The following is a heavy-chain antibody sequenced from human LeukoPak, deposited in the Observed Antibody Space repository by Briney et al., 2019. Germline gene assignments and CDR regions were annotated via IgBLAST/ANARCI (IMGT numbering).Heavy chain of an antibody. CDR1: GYTFTSYG. V-gene: IGHV1-18*01. D-gene: IGHD3-10*01. Sequence: ASVKVSCKASGYTFTSYGISWVRQAPGQGLEWMGWISAYNGNTNYAQKLQGRVTMTTGTSTSTAYMELRSLRSDDTAVYYCAREMGITMVRGVDFDYWGQGTLVTVSS. CDR3: AREMGITMVRGVDFDY. J-gene: IGHJ4*02. CDR2: ISAYNGNT.